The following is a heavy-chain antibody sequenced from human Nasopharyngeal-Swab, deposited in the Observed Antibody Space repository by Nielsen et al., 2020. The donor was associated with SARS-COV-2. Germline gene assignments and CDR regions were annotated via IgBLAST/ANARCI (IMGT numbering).Heavy chain of an antibody. CDR1: GFTFSNYW. D-gene: IGHD2-21*01. J-gene: IGHJ3*02. CDR3: ARDPRTVIGTFDI. V-gene: IGHV3-23*01. Sequence: GESLKISCAPSGFTFSNYWMSWVRQAPGKGLEWVSGISSGGGSTYYADSVKGRFTISRDNSKSTLYLQMNSLRVEDTAVYYCARDPRTVIGTFDIWGQGTMVTVSS. CDR2: ISSGGGST.